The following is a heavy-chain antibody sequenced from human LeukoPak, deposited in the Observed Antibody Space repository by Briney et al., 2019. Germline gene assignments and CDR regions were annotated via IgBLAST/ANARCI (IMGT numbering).Heavy chain of an antibody. CDR1: GFTFTSYA. V-gene: IGHV3-23*01. CDR2: ISGSGSST. J-gene: IGHJ4*02. CDR3: AKDRDTSGWFIDY. Sequence: PGGSLRLSCAASGFTFTSYAMNWVRQAPGKGLEWVSTISGSGSSTYYVDSVKGRFTISRDNSKNTLYLQMNSLRAEDTAVYHCAKDRDTSGWFIDYWGQGTLVTVSS. D-gene: IGHD6-19*01.